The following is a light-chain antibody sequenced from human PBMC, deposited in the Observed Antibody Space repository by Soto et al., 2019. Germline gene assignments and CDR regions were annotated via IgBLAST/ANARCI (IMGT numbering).Light chain of an antibody. J-gene: IGKJ1*01. CDR2: GVS. Sequence: EIVLTQSPGTLSLSPGERATLSCRPSQSVSNNWLAWYQQKPGQAPRLLIYGVSTRAPGIPDRFSGSGSGTDFTLTISRLEPEDFAVYYCQQYGSSGTFGQGTKVDI. V-gene: IGKV3-20*01. CDR1: QSVSNNW. CDR3: QQYGSSGT.